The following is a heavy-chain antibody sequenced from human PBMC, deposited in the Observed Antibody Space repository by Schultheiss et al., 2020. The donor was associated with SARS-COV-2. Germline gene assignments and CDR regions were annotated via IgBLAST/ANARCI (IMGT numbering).Heavy chain of an antibody. CDR3: TRLGGVEGDTRSVGKWFDP. CDR1: EFTFSSYS. D-gene: IGHD3-16*01. J-gene: IGHJ5*02. CDR2: ISHDGSNE. V-gene: IGHV3-30*03. Sequence: GGSLRLSCAASEFTFSSYSMNWVRQAPGKGLEWVAVISHDGSNEYYADSVKGRFTISRDNSKNTLYLQMNSLRAEDTAVYYCTRLGGVEGDTRSVGKWFDPWGQGTLVTVSS.